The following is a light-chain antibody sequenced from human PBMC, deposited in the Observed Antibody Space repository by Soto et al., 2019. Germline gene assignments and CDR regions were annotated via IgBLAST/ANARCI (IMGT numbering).Light chain of an antibody. V-gene: IGKV1-39*01. J-gene: IGKJ3*01. CDR3: QQSFSIPFT. CDR2: AAS. CDR1: QSISTS. Sequence: DIQMTQSPSSLSASVGDRVTITCRASQSISTSLNWYQQKPGKAPTLLIYAASSLDSGVPSRFSGSGSGTEFTLTISSLQPEDFATYHCQQSFSIPFTFGPGTKVDIK.